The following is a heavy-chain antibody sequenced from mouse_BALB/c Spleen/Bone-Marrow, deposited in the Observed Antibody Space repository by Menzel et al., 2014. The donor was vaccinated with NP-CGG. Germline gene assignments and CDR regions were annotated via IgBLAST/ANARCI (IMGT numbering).Heavy chain of an antibody. V-gene: IGHV5-12-1*01. CDR2: ISSGGGST. CDR3: ARHEDGYYDAMDY. CDR1: GFAFSSYD. Sequence: EVQLVESGGGLVKPGGSLKLSCAASGFAFSSYDMSWVRQTPEKRLEWVACISSGGGSTYYPDTVKDRFTISRGNAKNTLYLQMSSLKSEDTAMYYCARHEDGYYDAMDYWGQGTSVTVSS. D-gene: IGHD2-3*01. J-gene: IGHJ4*01.